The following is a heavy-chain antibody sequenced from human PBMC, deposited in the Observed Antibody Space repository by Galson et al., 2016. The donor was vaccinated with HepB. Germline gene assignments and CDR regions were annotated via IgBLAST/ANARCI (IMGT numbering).Heavy chain of an antibody. CDR1: GFPFGSDA. V-gene: IGHV3-30-3*01. Sequence: SLRLSCAASGFPFGSDAFHWVRQAPGKGLEWVAMISYDGSKQFYAASVKGRFTISRDNSKNTLFLEMNSLTAADTAVYFCGRDLHSSGWSGVMGYIDYWGQGTLVTASS. CDR2: ISYDGSKQ. J-gene: IGHJ4*02. D-gene: IGHD6-19*01. CDR3: GRDLHSSGWSGVMGYIDY.